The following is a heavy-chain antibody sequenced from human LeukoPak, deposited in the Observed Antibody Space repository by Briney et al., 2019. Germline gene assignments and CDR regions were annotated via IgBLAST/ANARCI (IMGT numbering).Heavy chain of an antibody. Sequence: PSEALSLTCSVFGGSVSSGSYYWSWIRQSPGTGREWIGCIYYSGSTNYNPSLRGRVAMSIDTSKTHFSLRLLSVPAADTAIYYCARAPGIVGTTPFGNYWGRGTLVTVSS. V-gene: IGHV4-61*03. J-gene: IGHJ4*02. CDR2: IYYSGST. CDR3: ARAPGIVGTTPFGNY. CDR1: GGSVSSGSYY. D-gene: IGHD1-26*01.